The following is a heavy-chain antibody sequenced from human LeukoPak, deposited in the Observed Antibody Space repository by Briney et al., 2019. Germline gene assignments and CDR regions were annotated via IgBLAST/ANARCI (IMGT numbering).Heavy chain of an antibody. D-gene: IGHD6-19*01. CDR3: ARAVSGRFDY. J-gene: IGHJ4*02. Sequence: SETLSLTCTVSGGSINTNNYYWGWIRQPPGKGLEWIGSIYYSGSIYSNPSLKSRVTLSGDTSKNQFSLKLSSVTAADTAIYYCARAVSGRFDYWGQGTLVTVSS. V-gene: IGHV4-39*01. CDR2: IYYSGSI. CDR1: GGSINTNNYY.